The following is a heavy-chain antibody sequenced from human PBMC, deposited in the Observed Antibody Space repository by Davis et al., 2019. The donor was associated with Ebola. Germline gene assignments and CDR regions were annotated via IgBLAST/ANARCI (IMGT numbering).Heavy chain of an antibody. D-gene: IGHD6-6*01. CDR2: IYPDDSDT. CDR3: ARSLTAARGTLFDY. J-gene: IGHJ4*02. CDR1: GYSFTNYR. Sequence: GESLKISCNGSGYSFTNYRIAWVRQMPGKGLEWMGIIYPDDSDTRYSPSFQGQVTISADKSISTAYLQWSSLKASDTAMYYCARSLTAARGTLFDYWGQGTLVTVSS. V-gene: IGHV5-51*01.